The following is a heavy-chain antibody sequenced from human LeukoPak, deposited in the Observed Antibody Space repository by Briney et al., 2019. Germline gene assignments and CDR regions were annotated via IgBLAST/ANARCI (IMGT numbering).Heavy chain of an antibody. CDR2: ISGSGGST. CDR1: GFTFSSYA. Sequence: PGGSLRLSCAASGFTFSSYAMSWVRQAPGKGLEWVSAISGSGGSTYYADSVKGRFTISRDNSKNTLYLQMNSLRAEDTAVYYCARMPEPFSYYFDYWGQGTLVTVSS. J-gene: IGHJ4*02. V-gene: IGHV3-23*01. D-gene: IGHD1-14*01. CDR3: ARMPEPFSYYFDY.